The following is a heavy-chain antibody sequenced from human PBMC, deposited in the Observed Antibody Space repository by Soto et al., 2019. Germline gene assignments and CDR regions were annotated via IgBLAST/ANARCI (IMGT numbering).Heavy chain of an antibody. CDR3: AKLYDYVWGSYRPSDY. CDR2: ISGSGTYT. V-gene: IGHV3-23*01. Sequence: PGGSLRLCCAVAGFTFSNYAMSWVRQAPGKGLEWVSGISGSGTYTYYADSVKGRFTISRDNSKNTLYLQMNSLRAEDTAVYYCAKLYDYVWGSYRPSDYWGQGTLVTVSS. CDR1: GFTFSNYA. D-gene: IGHD3-16*02. J-gene: IGHJ4*02.